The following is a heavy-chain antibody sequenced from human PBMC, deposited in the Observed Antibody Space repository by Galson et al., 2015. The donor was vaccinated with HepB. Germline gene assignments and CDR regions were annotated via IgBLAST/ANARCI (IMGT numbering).Heavy chain of an antibody. J-gene: IGHJ5*02. CDR2: IIPIFGIA. CDR3: AREDIVVLPAAISPNNNWFDP. Sequence: SVKVSCKASGGTLSSYGISWVRQAPGQGLEWMGGIIPIFGIANYAQKFQGRVTITADESTSTAYMELSSLRSEDTAMYYCAREDIVVLPAAISPNNNWFDPWGQGTLVTVSS. V-gene: IGHV1-69*13. CDR1: GGTLSSYG. D-gene: IGHD2-2*01.